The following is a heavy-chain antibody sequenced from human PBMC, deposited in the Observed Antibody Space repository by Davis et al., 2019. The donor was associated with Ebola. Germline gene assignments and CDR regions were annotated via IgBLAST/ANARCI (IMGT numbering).Heavy chain of an antibody. J-gene: IGHJ6*02. CDR2: ISGSGAII. Sequence: GGSLRLSCAVSGFTFSDYYMSWIRQAPGKGLEWVSQISGSGAIIYYADSVKGRFTISRDNADNTVHLQMDSLRADDTAVYYCTRVTALAPGVMSGYAMDVWGQGTTVIVSS. CDR3: TRVTALAPGVMSGYAMDV. CDR1: GFTFSDYY. V-gene: IGHV3-11*04. D-gene: IGHD2-2*01.